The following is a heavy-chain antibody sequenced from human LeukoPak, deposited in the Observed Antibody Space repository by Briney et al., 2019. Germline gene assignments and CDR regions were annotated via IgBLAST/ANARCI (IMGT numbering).Heavy chain of an antibody. CDR1: GGSFSGYY. CDR3: AREDGATVRAFDI. Sequence: PSETLSLTCAVYGGSFSGYYWSWIRQPPGKGLEWIGEINHSGSTNYNPSLKSRVTISVDTSKNQFSLKLSSVTAADTAVYYCAREDGATVRAFDIWGQGTTVTVSS. V-gene: IGHV4-34*01. J-gene: IGHJ3*02. CDR2: INHSGST. D-gene: IGHD4/OR15-4a*01.